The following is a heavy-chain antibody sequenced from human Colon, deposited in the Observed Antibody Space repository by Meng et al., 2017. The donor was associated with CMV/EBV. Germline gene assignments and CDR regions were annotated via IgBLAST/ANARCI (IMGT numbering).Heavy chain of an antibody. V-gene: IGHV3-11*04. D-gene: IGHD3-16*01. CDR3: ARAFSVGAPFDS. Sequence: GGSLRLSCAASEFTVSNYYMNWIRQAPGKGLEWVAYISGSGATMIFADSVKGRFTISRANAKNSLYLQMNSLRAEATAVYYCARAFSVGAPFDSWGQGTLVTVSS. CDR1: EFTVSNYY. J-gene: IGHJ4*02. CDR2: ISGSGATM.